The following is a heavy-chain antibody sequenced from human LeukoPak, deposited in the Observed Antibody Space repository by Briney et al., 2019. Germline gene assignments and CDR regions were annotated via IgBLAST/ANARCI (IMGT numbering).Heavy chain of an antibody. CDR2: MNPNSGNT. Sequence: ASVKVSCKASGYTFTSYDINWVRQATGQGLEWMGWMNPNSGNTDYAQKFQGRVTMTRNTSISTAYMELSSLRSEDTAVYYCASWAYAVAGTSDYWGQGTLVTVSS. CDR3: ASWAYAVAGTSDY. J-gene: IGHJ4*02. CDR1: GYTFTSYD. V-gene: IGHV1-8*01. D-gene: IGHD6-19*01.